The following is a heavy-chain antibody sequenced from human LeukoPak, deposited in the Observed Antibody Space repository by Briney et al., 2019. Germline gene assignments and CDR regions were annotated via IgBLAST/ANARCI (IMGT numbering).Heavy chain of an antibody. CDR3: ARDSSRHYYYGMDV. D-gene: IGHD2-2*01. Sequence: GGSLRLSCAASGFTVSSNYMSWVRQVPGKGLEWVSVIYSGGSTYYADSVKGRFTISRDNSKNTLYLQMNSLRAEDTAVYYCARDSSRHYYYGMDVWGQGTTVTVSS. CDR1: GFTVSSNY. J-gene: IGHJ6*02. CDR2: IYSGGST. V-gene: IGHV3-53*01.